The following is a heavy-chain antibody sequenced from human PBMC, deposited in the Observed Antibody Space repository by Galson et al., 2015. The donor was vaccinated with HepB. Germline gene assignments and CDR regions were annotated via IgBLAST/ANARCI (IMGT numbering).Heavy chain of an antibody. J-gene: IGHJ3*02. CDR3: AAENGYDDRRGPPQVAFDI. Sequence: SVKVSCKASGGTFSSYAISWVRQAPGQGLEWLGRILPILGIANYAQKVQCRVTITADKSTSTAYMELSSLRSEDTAVYYCAAENGYDDRRGPPQVAFDIWGQGTMVTVSS. D-gene: IGHD5-12*01. V-gene: IGHV1-69*04. CDR2: ILPILGIA. CDR1: GGTFSSYA.